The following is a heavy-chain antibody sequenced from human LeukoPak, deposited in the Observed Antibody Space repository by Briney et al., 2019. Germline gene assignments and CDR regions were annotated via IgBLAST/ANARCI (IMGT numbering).Heavy chain of an antibody. CDR2: ISAYNGNT. V-gene: IGHV1-18*01. J-gene: IGHJ6*03. D-gene: IGHD3-10*01. CDR1: GYTFTSYG. CDR3: ARVAESEYFYYYMDV. Sequence: ASVKVSCKAFGYTFTSYGISWVRQAPGQGLEWMGWISAYNGNTNYAQKLQGRVTMTTDTSTSTAHMELRSLRSDDTAVYYCARVAESEYFYYYMDVWGKGTTVTISS.